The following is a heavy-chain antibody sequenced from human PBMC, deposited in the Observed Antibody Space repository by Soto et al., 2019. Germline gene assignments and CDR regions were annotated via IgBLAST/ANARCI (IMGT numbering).Heavy chain of an antibody. D-gene: IGHD3-10*02. CDR1: GGSISSSNW. CDR2: IYHSGST. V-gene: IGHV4-4*02. J-gene: IGHJ6*02. Sequence: QVQLQESGPGLVKPSGTLSLTCAVSGGSISSSNWWSWVRQPPGKGLAWIGEIYHSGSTNYNPSLKSRVTLSVDKSKNQFSLKLSSVTAADTAVYYCASVRGGYYYAMDVWGQGTTVTVSS. CDR3: ASVRGGYYYAMDV.